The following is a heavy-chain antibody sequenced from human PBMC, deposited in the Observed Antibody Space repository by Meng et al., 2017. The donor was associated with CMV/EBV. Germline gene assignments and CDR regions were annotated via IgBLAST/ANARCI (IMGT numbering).Heavy chain of an antibody. Sequence: ASVKVSYKASGYTFTDYYMHWVRQAPGQGLEWMGWINPNSGGTNYAQKFQGRVTVTSDTSISTAYMELSRLRSDDTAVYYCASYCSGGSCYYYWGQGTLVTVSS. J-gene: IGHJ4*02. CDR1: GYTFTDYY. CDR3: ASYCSGGSCYYY. V-gene: IGHV1-2*02. CDR2: INPNSGGT. D-gene: IGHD2-15*01.